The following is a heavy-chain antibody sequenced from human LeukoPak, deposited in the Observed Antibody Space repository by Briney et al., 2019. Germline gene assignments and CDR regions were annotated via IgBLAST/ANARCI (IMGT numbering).Heavy chain of an antibody. V-gene: IGHV1-18*01. CDR2: ISAYNGNT. D-gene: IGHD3-22*01. CDR1: GYTFTSYG. J-gene: IGHJ5*02. CDR3: ARASTYDSSGYPAWGPLSVA. Sequence: ASVKVSCKASGYTFTSYGISWVRQAPGQGLEWMGWISAYNGNTNYAQKLQGRVTMTTDTSTSTAYMELRSLRSDDTAVYYCARASTYDSSGYPAWGPLSVAWGQGTLVTVSS.